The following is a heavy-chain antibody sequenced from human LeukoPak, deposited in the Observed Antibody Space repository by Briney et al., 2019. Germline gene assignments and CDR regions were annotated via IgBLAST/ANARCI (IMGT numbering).Heavy chain of an antibody. CDR1: EFTFSTYP. J-gene: IGHJ6*02. CDR3: ARDLGGYYYGIDL. Sequence: GRSLRLSCAASEFTFSTYPMHWVRQAPGKGLEWVALISYDGSNKYYADSVKGRFTISRDKSKNTLYLQMNSLRAEDTAVYYCARDLGGYYYGIDLWGQGTTVTVSS. V-gene: IGHV3-30-3*01. CDR2: ISYDGSNK. D-gene: IGHD3-16*01.